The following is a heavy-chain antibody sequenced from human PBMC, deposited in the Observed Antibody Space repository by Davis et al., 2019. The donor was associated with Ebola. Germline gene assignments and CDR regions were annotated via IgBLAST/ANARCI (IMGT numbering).Heavy chain of an antibody. CDR1: GGTFSSYG. CDR2: ISAYNGNT. D-gene: IGHD3-3*01. CDR3: ARPITIFGVVTRTYYYYGMDV. J-gene: IGHJ6*02. V-gene: IGHV1-18*01. Sequence: ASVKVSCKASGGTFSSYGISWVRQAPGQGLEWMGWISAYNGNTNYAQKLQGRVTMTTDTSTSTAYMELRSLRSDDTAVYYCARPITIFGVVTRTYYYYGMDVWGQGTTVTVSS.